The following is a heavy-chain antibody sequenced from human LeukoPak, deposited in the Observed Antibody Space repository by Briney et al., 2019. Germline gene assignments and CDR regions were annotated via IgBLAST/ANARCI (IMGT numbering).Heavy chain of an antibody. J-gene: IGHJ4*02. D-gene: IGHD6-19*01. Sequence: GGSLRLSCAASGFTFNNYAMTWVRQAPGEGLQWVSSVISNGGSTYHADSVRGRFTISRDNSKNTLYLQMNSLRAKDTAIYYWAREGGGLTVAGRRGIDYWGQGSLVIVSS. CDR1: GFTFNNYA. CDR2: VISNGGST. V-gene: IGHV3-23*01. CDR3: AREGGGLTVAGRRGIDY.